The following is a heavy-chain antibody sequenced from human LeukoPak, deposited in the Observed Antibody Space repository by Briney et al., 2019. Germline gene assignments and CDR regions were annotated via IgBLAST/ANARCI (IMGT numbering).Heavy chain of an antibody. J-gene: IGHJ3*02. V-gene: IGHV1-58*02. CDR1: GVTFTSSA. Sequence: GASEKVSCKASGVTFTSSAMQWVRQARGQRLEWIGWIVVGSGNTNYAQKFQERVTITRDMSTSTAYMELSSLSSEDTAVYYCAAEFWSCYYTGMGAFDIRGQGTMVTVSS. CDR2: IVVGSGNT. CDR3: AAEFWSCYYTGMGAFDI. D-gene: IGHD3-3*01.